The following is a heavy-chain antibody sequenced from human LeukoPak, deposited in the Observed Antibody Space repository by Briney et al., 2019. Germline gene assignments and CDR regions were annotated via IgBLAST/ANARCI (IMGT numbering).Heavy chain of an antibody. Sequence: GGSLRLSCTASGFTFGDYAMNWFRQAPGKGLEWVGFIRSKAYGGTAEYAASVKGRFTISRDDSESIAYVEMNSLKSEDTAVYYCARDLRAVAHDFDCWGQGTLVTVSS. CDR3: ARDLRAVAHDFDC. CDR1: GFTFGDYA. CDR2: IRSKAYGGTA. V-gene: IGHV3-49*03. J-gene: IGHJ4*02. D-gene: IGHD6-19*01.